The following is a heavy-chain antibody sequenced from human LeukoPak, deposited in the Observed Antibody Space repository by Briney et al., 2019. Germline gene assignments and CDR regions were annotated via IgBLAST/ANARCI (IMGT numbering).Heavy chain of an antibody. Sequence: GGSLRLSCAASGFTFSSYWMSWVRQAPGKGLEWVANIKQDGSERYYVDSVKGRFTISRDNAKSSLYLQMNSLRAEDTAVYYCARDSEGGSYYFDYWGQGTLVTVSS. J-gene: IGHJ4*02. CDR1: GFTFSSYW. CDR2: IKQDGSER. CDR3: ARDSEGGSYYFDY. V-gene: IGHV3-7*03. D-gene: IGHD3-16*01.